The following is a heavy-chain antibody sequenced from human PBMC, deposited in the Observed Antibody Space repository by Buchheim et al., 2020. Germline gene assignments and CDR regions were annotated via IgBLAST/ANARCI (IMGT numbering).Heavy chain of an antibody. Sequence: QVQLVESGGGVVQPGRSLRLSCAASGFTFSSYGMHWGRQAPGKGLEWVAVISYDGSNKYYADSVKGRFTISRDNSKNTLYLQMNSLRAEDTAVYYCAKGRYDSSGYYLDYWGQGTL. CDR3: AKGRYDSSGYYLDY. V-gene: IGHV3-30*18. CDR1: GFTFSSYG. CDR2: ISYDGSNK. D-gene: IGHD3-22*01. J-gene: IGHJ4*02.